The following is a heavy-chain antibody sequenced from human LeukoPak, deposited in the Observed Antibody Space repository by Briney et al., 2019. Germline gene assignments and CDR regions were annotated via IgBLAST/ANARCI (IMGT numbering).Heavy chain of an antibody. CDR2: ISAYNGNT. CDR3: ARDPLRYFDWLSQYGMDV. J-gene: IGHJ6*02. CDR1: GYTFTSYG. Sequence: GASVKVSCKASGYTFTSYGISWVRQAPGQGLEWKGWISAYNGNTNYAQKLQGRVTMTTDTSTSTAYMELRSLRSDDTAVYYCARDPLRYFDWLSQYGMDVWGQGTTVTVSS. V-gene: IGHV1-18*01. D-gene: IGHD3-9*01.